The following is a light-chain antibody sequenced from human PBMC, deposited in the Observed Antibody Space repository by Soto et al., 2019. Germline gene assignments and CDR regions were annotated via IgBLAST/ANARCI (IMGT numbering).Light chain of an antibody. V-gene: IGKV3-20*01. Sequence: EIVLTQSPGTLSLSPGERATLSCRASQSVSNNYLAWYQQKPGQAPRLLIYGVSSRATGIPDRFSGSGSGTDFTLTISRLEPEDFAVYYCQQYGSSLYTFGQGTKLAIK. CDR3: QQYGSSLYT. J-gene: IGKJ2*01. CDR1: QSVSNNY. CDR2: GVS.